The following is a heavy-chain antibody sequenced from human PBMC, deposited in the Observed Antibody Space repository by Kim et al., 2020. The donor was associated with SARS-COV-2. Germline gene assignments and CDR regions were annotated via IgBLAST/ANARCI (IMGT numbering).Heavy chain of an antibody. Sequence: GGSLRLSCAASEFPFSNYVMHWVRQAPGKGLEWVTVIWSDGSQQYYADSVKGRFTISRDNSKNMLYLQMNSLSAEDTAMYYCARGGGFWSGYHWNYFDSWGEGPLVTVSS. V-gene: IGHV3-33*01. CDR1: EFPFSNYV. CDR2: IWSDGSQQ. CDR3: ARGGGFWSGYHWNYFDS. J-gene: IGHJ4*02. D-gene: IGHD3-3*01.